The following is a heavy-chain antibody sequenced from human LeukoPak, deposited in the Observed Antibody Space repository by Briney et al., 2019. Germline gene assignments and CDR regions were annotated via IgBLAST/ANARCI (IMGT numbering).Heavy chain of an antibody. Sequence: ASVKVSCKASGYTFTSYDINWVRQATGQGLEWMGGFDPEDGETIYAQKFQGRVTMTEDTSTDTAYMELSSLRSEDTAVYYCATGPTLPWSGYYRPHYYGMDVWGQGTTVTVSS. CDR1: GYTFTSYD. V-gene: IGHV1-24*01. D-gene: IGHD3-3*01. J-gene: IGHJ6*02. CDR3: ATGPTLPWSGYYRPHYYGMDV. CDR2: FDPEDGET.